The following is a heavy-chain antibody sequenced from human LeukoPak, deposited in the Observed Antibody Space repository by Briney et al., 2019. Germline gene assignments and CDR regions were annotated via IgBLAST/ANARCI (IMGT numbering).Heavy chain of an antibody. Sequence: SETLSLTCAVYVGSFSGYYWSWIRQPPGKGLEWIGEINHSGSTNYNPSLKRRVTISVDTSKNQFSLKLSSVTAADTAVYYCARGSLSSLDYWGQGTLVTVSS. CDR2: INHSGST. V-gene: IGHV4-34*01. J-gene: IGHJ4*02. CDR3: ARGSLSSLDY. CDR1: VGSFSGYY. D-gene: IGHD3-16*02.